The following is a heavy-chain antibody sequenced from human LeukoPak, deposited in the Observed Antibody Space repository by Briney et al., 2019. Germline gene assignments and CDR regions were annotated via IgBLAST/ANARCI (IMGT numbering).Heavy chain of an antibody. Sequence: PSETLSLTCTVSGGSISSSSYYWGWIRQPPGKGLEWIGSIYYSGSTYYNPSLKSRVTISVDTSKNQFSLKLSSVTAADTAVYYCARVLVATLDYWGQGTLVTVSS. V-gene: IGHV4-39*07. CDR1: GGSISSSSYY. CDR2: IYYSGST. J-gene: IGHJ4*02. CDR3: ARVLVATLDY. D-gene: IGHD5-12*01.